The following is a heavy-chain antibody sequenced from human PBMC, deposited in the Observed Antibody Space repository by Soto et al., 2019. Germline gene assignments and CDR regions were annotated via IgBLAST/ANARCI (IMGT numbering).Heavy chain of an antibody. CDR1: ESTFSNYG. J-gene: IGHJ6*02. V-gene: IGHV3-30*18. Sequence: WGPVRLSCPVSESTFSNYGMHCVRQAPGKGLVWVAAITSDGSDKYYADSVKGRFTISRDSSKSALYLQLNSLRAEDSAVIYCANSYYFAMDVWRQGTTVTISS. CDR2: ITSDGSDK. CDR3: ANSYYFAMDV.